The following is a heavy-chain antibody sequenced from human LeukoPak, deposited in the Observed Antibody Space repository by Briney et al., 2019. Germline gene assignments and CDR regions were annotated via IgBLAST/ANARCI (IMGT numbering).Heavy chain of an antibody. CDR3: ATGPPDIDFDY. CDR2: IYHSGST. CDR1: GYSISSGYY. Sequence: SETLSLTCTVSGYSISSGYYWGWIRQPPGKGLEWIGSIYHSGSTYYNPSLKSRVTISVDTSKNQFSLKLSSVTAADTAVYYCATGPPDIDFDYWGQGTLVTVSS. J-gene: IGHJ4*02. V-gene: IGHV4-38-2*02.